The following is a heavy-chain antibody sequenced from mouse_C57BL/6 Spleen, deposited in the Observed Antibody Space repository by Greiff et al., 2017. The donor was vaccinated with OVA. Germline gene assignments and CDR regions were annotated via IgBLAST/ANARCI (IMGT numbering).Heavy chain of an antibody. CDR3: ARDQDYGSMDY. V-gene: IGHV3-6*01. Sequence: DVKLQESGPGLVKPSQSLSLTCSVTGYSITSGYYWNWIRQFPGNKLEWMGYISYDGSNNYNPSLKNRISITRDTSKNQFFLKLNSVTTEDTATYYCARDQDYGSMDYWGQGTSVTVSS. D-gene: IGHD1-1*01. CDR2: ISYDGSN. J-gene: IGHJ4*01. CDR1: GYSITSGYY.